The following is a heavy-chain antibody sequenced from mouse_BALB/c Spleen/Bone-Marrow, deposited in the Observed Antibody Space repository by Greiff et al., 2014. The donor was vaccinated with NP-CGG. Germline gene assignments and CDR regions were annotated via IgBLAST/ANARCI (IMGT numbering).Heavy chain of an antibody. V-gene: IGHV5-17*02. J-gene: IGHJ4*01. Sequence: EVQRVESGGGLVQPGGSRKLSCAASGFTFSSFGMHWVRQAPEKGLEWVAYISSGSSTIYYADTVKGRFTISRDNPKNTLFLQMTSLRSEDTAMYYCARSRGNYLYYAMDYWGRGTSVTVSS. CDR1: GFTFSSFG. CDR2: ISSGSSTI. D-gene: IGHD2-1*01. CDR3: ARSRGNYLYYAMDY.